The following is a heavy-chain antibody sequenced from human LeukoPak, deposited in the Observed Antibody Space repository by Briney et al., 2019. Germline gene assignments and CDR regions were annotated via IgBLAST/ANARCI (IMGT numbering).Heavy chain of an antibody. CDR2: IWYDGSNK. Sequence: GGSLRLSCAASGFTFNNYGMHWVRQAPGKGLEWVAVIWYDGSNKYYADSVKGRFTISRDNSKNTLYLQMDSLRAEDTAVYYCAKDPIAVAGNNYYGMDVWGQGTTVTVSS. CDR3: AKDPIAVAGNNYYGMDV. V-gene: IGHV3-30*02. D-gene: IGHD6-19*01. CDR1: GFTFNNYG. J-gene: IGHJ6*02.